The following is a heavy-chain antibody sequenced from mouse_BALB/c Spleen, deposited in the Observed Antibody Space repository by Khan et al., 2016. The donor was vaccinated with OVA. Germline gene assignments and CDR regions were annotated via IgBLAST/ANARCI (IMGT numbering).Heavy chain of an antibody. Sequence: QVQLQQPGAELVKAGASVKMSCKASGYTFTSYWMHWVKQRLGQGLEWFAETNPTNGRTYYNEKDKSKATLTVDKSSSTAYMLLSGPTFEDSAVYYCARIKKIVATYFDYWGQGTTLTVSS. CDR2: TNPTNGRT. CDR3: ARIKKIVATYFDY. J-gene: IGHJ2*01. V-gene: IGHV1S81*02. D-gene: IGHD1-1*01. CDR1: GYTFTSYW.